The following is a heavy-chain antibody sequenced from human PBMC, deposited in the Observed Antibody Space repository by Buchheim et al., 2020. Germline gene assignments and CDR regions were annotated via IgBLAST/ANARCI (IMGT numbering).Heavy chain of an antibody. CDR1: GFSLSNHW. Sequence: EVQLVESGGGLVQPGGSLRLSCAVSGFSLSNHWMTWVRQAPGKGLQWVANINQDGSGKFYVDAVKGGSTTSREGARTPRYLQMNSLRAEDTAIYYCASWAGRDYWGQGT. J-gene: IGHJ4*02. CDR2: INQDGSGK. V-gene: IGHV3-7*01. D-gene: IGHD7-27*01. CDR3: ASWAGRDY.